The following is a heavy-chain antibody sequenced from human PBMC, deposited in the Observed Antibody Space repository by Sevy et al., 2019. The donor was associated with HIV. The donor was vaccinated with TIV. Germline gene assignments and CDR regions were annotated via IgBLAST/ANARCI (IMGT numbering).Heavy chain of an antibody. Sequence: GGSLRLSCAASGFTFSAYWMNWVRQASGKGLEWVANVEPDGGNKHYVDSVEGRFTISRDNAKNSLYLEMNSLRVEDTAVYYCAQERLGRFDSWGQGTLVTVSS. CDR2: VEPDGGNK. CDR3: AQERLGRFDS. CDR1: GFTFSAYW. J-gene: IGHJ4*02. V-gene: IGHV3-7*01. D-gene: IGHD1-26*01.